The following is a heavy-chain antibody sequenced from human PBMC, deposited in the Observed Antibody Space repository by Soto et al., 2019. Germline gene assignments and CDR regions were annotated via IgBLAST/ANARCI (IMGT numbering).Heavy chain of an antibody. Sequence: QVQLVQSGAEVKKPGASVKVSCKASGYTFTSYGISWVRQAPGQGLERMGWISAYNGNTNYAQKFQGRVTMTTDTSRRTAYMEVRGLRSDDTAVYYCARGRGYYDSSGYYREGRLLDYWCQGTLVTVS. CDR3: ARGRGYYDSSGYYREGRLLDY. CDR1: GYTFTSYG. CDR2: ISAYNGNT. V-gene: IGHV1-18*01. J-gene: IGHJ4*02. D-gene: IGHD3-22*01.